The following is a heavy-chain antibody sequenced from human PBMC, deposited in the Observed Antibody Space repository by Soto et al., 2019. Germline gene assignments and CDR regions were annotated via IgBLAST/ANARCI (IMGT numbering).Heavy chain of an antibody. Sequence: SETLSLTCAVYGGSFSGYYWSWIRQPPGKGLEWIGEINHSGSTNYNPSLKSRVTISVDTSKNQFSLKLSSVTAADTAVYYCARGYDYGDYLSWFDPWGQGTLVTVSS. CDR2: INHSGST. J-gene: IGHJ5*02. V-gene: IGHV4-34*01. CDR1: GGSFSGYY. D-gene: IGHD4-17*01. CDR3: ARGYDYGDYLSWFDP.